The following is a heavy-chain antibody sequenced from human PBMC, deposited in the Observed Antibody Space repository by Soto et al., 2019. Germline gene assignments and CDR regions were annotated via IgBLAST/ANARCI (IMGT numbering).Heavy chain of an antibody. V-gene: IGHV4-59*01. Sequence: PSETLSLTCTVSGGSISSYCWSWIRQPPGKGLEWIGYIYYNGSTNYNPSLKSRVTISVDTSKNQFSLKLSSVTAADTAVYYCARTYYDFWSGYWRWFDPWGQGTLVTVSS. J-gene: IGHJ5*02. CDR2: IYYNGST. D-gene: IGHD3-3*01. CDR3: ARTYYDFWSGYWRWFDP. CDR1: GGSISSYC.